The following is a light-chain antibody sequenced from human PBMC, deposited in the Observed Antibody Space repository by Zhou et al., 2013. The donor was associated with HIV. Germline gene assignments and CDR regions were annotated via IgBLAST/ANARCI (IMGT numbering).Light chain of an antibody. CDR3: QQTYFSPRT. J-gene: IGKJ1*01. V-gene: IGKV1-39*01. CDR2: GAS. Sequence: DVQMTQSPSSLSASVGDRVTVTCRASQNINNYLNWYQQKPGQAPKLLIYGASSLQSGVPSRFSGSGFGTDFTLTISSLQPEDFATYHCQQTYFSPRTFGQGTKVEIK. CDR1: QNINNY.